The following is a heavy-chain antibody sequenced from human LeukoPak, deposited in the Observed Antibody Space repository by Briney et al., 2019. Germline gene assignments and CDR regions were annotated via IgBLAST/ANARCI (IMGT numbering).Heavy chain of an antibody. J-gene: IGHJ5*02. V-gene: IGHV4-30-4*01. D-gene: IGHD3-22*01. Sequence: SQTLSLTCTVSGGSIFSGDYYWNWIRQPPGKGLEWIGYIYYNGITYYNPSLESRVTISVDTSKNQFSLKLSSVTAADTAVYYCARGNYNDGAGYLDHWGQGTLVPVSS. CDR1: GGSIFSGDYY. CDR2: IYYNGIT. CDR3: ARGNYNDGAGYLDH.